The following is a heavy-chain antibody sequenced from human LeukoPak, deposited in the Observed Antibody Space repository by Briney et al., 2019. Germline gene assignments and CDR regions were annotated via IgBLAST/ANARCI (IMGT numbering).Heavy chain of an antibody. Sequence: ASVKVSCKASGYIFTAYYMHWVRQAPGQGLEWMGWINPNKGGTNYAQKFQGRVTMTRDTSISTAYMELRRLRSDDTAVYYCARDPGRYFDYWGQGTLVTVSS. J-gene: IGHJ4*02. CDR2: INPNKGGT. V-gene: IGHV1-2*02. CDR1: GYIFTAYY. CDR3: ARDPGRYFDY.